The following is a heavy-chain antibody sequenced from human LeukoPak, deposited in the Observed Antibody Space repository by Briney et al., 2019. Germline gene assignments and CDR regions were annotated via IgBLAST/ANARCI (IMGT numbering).Heavy chain of an antibody. D-gene: IGHD5-18*01. Sequence: GGTLRLSCAASGFTFSSYAMNWVRQAPGKGLEWVSAISGSSGSTYYADSVKGRFTISRDNSKNTLYLQMNSLRAEDTAVYYCAKVAGYSYVGVYYFDYWGQGTLVTVSS. CDR1: GFTFSSYA. V-gene: IGHV3-23*01. CDR3: AKVAGYSYVGVYYFDY. J-gene: IGHJ4*02. CDR2: ISGSSGST.